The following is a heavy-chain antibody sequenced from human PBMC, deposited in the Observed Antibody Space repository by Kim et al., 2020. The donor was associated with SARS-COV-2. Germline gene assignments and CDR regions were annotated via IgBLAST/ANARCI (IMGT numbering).Heavy chain of an antibody. Sequence: LKSRVTISLDTSKNQFSLKRSSVTAADTAVYYCARGRITIFGVVTEFDYWGQGTLVTVSS. V-gene: IGHV4-31*02. J-gene: IGHJ4*02. CDR3: ARGRITIFGVVTEFDY. D-gene: IGHD3-3*01.